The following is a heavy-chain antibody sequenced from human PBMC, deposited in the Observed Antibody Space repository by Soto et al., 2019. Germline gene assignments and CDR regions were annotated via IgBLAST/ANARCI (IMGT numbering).Heavy chain of an antibody. D-gene: IGHD3-3*01. CDR1: GFTFSSYD. J-gene: IGHJ4*02. CDR2: IGTAGDP. V-gene: IGHV3-13*05. Sequence: VQLVESGGGLVQPGGSLRLSCAASGFTFSSYDMHWVRQATGKGLEWVSAIGTAGDPYYPGSVKGRFTISRENAKNSLYLQMNSLRAGDTAVYYCARSRRVTIFGVVKAYYFDYWGQGTLVTVSS. CDR3: ARSRRVTIFGVVKAYYFDY.